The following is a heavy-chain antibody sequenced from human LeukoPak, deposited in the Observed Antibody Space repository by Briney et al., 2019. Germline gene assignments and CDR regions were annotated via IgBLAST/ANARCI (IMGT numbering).Heavy chain of an antibody. CDR3: ARDMAPRIAAAGVLDY. CDR2: ISAYNGNT. Sequence: ASVKVSCKASGYTFTGYYMHWVRQAPGQGLEWMGWISAYNGNTNYAQKLQGRVTMTTDTSTSTAYMELRSLRSDDTAVYYCARDMAPRIAAAGVLDYWGQGTLVTVSS. D-gene: IGHD6-13*01. V-gene: IGHV1-18*04. CDR1: GYTFTGYY. J-gene: IGHJ4*02.